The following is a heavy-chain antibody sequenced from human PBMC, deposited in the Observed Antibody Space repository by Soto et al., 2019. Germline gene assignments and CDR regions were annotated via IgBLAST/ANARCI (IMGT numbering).Heavy chain of an antibody. Sequence: GGSLRLSCAASGFSFVIYAIIWVRQSAGKGREWVSAISGSGGSTYYADSVKGRFTISRDNYKNTLYLQMNSLRAEDTAVYYCAKVKLNTRRVVEPPYYFDYWGQGTLVTVSS. CDR2: ISGSGGST. CDR3: AKVKLNTRRVVEPPYYFDY. J-gene: IGHJ4*02. CDR1: GFSFVIYA. V-gene: IGHV3-23*01. D-gene: IGHD3-22*01.